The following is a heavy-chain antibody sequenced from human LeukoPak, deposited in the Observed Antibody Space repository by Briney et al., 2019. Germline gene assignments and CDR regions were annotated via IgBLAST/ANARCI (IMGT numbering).Heavy chain of an antibody. D-gene: IGHD2-21*02. J-gene: IGHJ4*02. CDR2: INHSGST. CDR3: AREDRDYYFDY. Sequence: PSETLSLTCAVYGGSFSGYYWSWSRQPPGKGLEWIGEINHSGSTNYNPSLKSRVTISVDTSKNQFSLKLSSVTAADTAVYYCAREDRDYYFDYWGQGTLVTVSS. V-gene: IGHV4-34*01. CDR1: GGSFSGYY.